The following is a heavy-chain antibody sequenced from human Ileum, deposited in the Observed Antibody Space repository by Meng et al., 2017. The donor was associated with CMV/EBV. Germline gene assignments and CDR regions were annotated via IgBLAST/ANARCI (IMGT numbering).Heavy chain of an antibody. CDR1: GFAFSNYA. J-gene: IGHJ4*02. CDR2: IKGSGDKT. Sequence: GESLKISCAASGFAFSNYAMSWVRQAPGKGLEWVPSIKGSGDKTYYAASVKGRFTISRDNSKTTLYLQMNSLRGDDTAVYYCANPNYYDSNGAYWGQGTLVTVSS. D-gene: IGHD3-22*01. CDR3: ANPNYYDSNGAY. V-gene: IGHV3-23*01.